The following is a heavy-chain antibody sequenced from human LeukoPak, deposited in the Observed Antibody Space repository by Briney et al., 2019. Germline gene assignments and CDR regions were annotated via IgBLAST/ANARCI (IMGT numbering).Heavy chain of an antibody. J-gene: IGHJ4*02. Sequence: GGSLRLSCAASGFAFSCYAMSWVRQAPGKGLEWVSAISGSGGSTYYADSVKGRFTISRDNSKNTLYLQMNSLRAEDTAVYYCAKDLYYDSSGYYNYWGQGTLVTVSS. CDR3: AKDLYYDSSGYYNY. CDR1: GFAFSCYA. CDR2: ISGSGGST. V-gene: IGHV3-23*01. D-gene: IGHD3-22*01.